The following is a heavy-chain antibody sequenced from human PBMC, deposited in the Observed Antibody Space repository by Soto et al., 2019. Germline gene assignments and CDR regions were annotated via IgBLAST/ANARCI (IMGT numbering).Heavy chain of an antibody. CDR1: CGSVTNSSYY. V-gene: IGHV4-39*01. D-gene: IGHD4-17*01. Sequence: PSETLSLTCTVSCGSVTNSSYYWGWIRQSPGKGLEWIGSVYYRGRSYSKSSVKSRVTISVDTSKNRFSLSLNSVTASDTAVYFCVSQRTTVPTQAYFDYWGPGALVPVSS. J-gene: IGHJ4*02. CDR3: VSQRTTVPTQAYFDY. CDR2: VYYRGRS.